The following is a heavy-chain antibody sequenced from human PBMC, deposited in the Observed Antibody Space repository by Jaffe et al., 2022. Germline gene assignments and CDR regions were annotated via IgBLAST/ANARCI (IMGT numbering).Heavy chain of an antibody. J-gene: IGHJ5*02. V-gene: IGHV4-61*02. Sequence: QVQLQESGPGLVKPSQTLSLTCTVSGGSISSGSYYWSWIRQPAGKGLEWIGRIYTSGSTNYNPSLKSRVTISVDTSKNQFSLKLSSVTAADTAVYYCARDAPTSAANWFDPWGQGTLVTVSS. CDR2: IYTSGST. D-gene: IGHD6-25*01. CDR1: GGSISSGSYY. CDR3: ARDAPTSAANWFDP.